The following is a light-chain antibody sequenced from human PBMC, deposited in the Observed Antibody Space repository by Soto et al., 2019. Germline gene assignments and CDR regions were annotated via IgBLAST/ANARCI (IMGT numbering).Light chain of an antibody. V-gene: IGKV1-5*01. CDR2: DAS. Sequence: DIQMTQFPSTLSASVGDRVTITCRASQTTNTWLAWYQQKPGTAPKLLIYDASSLEGGVPSGFSASGSGTEVTLNISGLQPDDLATYYCQQYISYPYTFGQGTTVEIK. J-gene: IGKJ2*01. CDR1: QTTNTW. CDR3: QQYISYPYT.